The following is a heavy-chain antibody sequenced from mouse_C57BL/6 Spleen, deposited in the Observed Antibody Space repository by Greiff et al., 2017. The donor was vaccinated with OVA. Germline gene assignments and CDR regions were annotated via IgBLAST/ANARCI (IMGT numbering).Heavy chain of an antibody. V-gene: IGHV5-16*01. J-gene: IGHJ2*01. Sequence: EVNVVESEGGLVQPGSSMKLSCTASGFTFSDYYMAWVRQVPEKGLEWVANINYDGSSTYYLDSLKSRFIISRDNAKNILYLQMSSLKSEDTATYYCARVYYGNYAYLDYWGQGTTLTVSS. CDR1: GFTFSDYY. CDR3: ARVYYGNYAYLDY. D-gene: IGHD2-1*01. CDR2: INYDGSST.